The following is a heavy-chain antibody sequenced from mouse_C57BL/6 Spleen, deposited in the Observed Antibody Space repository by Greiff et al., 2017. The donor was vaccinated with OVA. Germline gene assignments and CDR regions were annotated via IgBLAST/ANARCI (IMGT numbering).Heavy chain of an antibody. CDR1: GYTFTDYA. J-gene: IGHJ3*01. CDR2: ISTYYGDA. V-gene: IGHV1-67*01. Sequence: VKLMESGPELVRPGVSVKISCKGSGYTFTDYAMHWVKQSHAKSLEWIGVISTYYGDASYNQKFKDKATMTVDKSSSTAYMELARLTSEDSAVYYCANYGSSYGFAYWGQGTLVTVSA. CDR3: ANYGSSYGFAY. D-gene: IGHD1-1*01.